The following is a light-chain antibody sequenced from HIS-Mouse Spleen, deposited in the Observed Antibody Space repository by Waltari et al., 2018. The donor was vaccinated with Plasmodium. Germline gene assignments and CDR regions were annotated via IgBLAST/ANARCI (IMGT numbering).Light chain of an antibody. CDR1: KLGDKY. CDR3: QAWDSSTVV. Sequence: SYELTQPPSVSVSPGQTASITCSGDKLGDKYACWYQQKPGQSPVLVIYQDRKRPSGIRERFSGSNSGNTATLTISGTQAMDEADYYCQAWDSSTVVFGGGTKLTVL. CDR2: QDR. V-gene: IGLV3-1*01. J-gene: IGLJ2*01.